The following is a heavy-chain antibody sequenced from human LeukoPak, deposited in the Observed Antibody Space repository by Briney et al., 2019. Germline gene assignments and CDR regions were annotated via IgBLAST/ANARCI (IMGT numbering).Heavy chain of an antibody. V-gene: IGHV5-51*01. CDR3: ARQSSTAYYDSSGFPYDAFDI. CDR1: GYSFTSYW. Sequence: GESLKISCKGSGYSFTSYWIGWVRQMPGKGLEWMGIIYPSESDTRYSPSFQGQVSISADKSISAAYLQWSSLKASDTAMYYRARQSSTAYYDSSGFPYDAFDIWGQGTMVTVSS. D-gene: IGHD3-22*01. J-gene: IGHJ3*02. CDR2: IYPSESDT.